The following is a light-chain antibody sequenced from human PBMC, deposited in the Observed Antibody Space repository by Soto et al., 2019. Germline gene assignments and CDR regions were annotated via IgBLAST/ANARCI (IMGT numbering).Light chain of an antibody. CDR2: WAS. CDR1: QSVLYSSNNKNY. J-gene: IGKJ1*01. CDR3: QQYHSDPIT. V-gene: IGKV4-1*01. Sequence: DIVMPQAPDSLAVSLGERATINCKSSQSVLYSSNNKNYLAWFQHKPGQPPKLVIYWASVRASGVPDRFSGSGSGTDFTLTISSLQAEDVAVYYCQQYHSDPITFGQGTKV.